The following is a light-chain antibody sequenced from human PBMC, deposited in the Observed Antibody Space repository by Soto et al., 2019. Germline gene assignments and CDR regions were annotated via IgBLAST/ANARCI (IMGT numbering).Light chain of an antibody. V-gene: IGLV4-60*02. CDR2: LEGSGSF. J-gene: IGLJ3*02. CDR1: SGHSNYI. Sequence: QSVLTQSSSASASLGASVKLTCTLSSGHSNYIIAGHQQQPGKAPRYLMKLEGSGSFNKGSAFPDRFSGTSSGADRSLHTANLQFEDEADYYCETWDSNTWVFGGGTKLTVL. CDR3: ETWDSNTWV.